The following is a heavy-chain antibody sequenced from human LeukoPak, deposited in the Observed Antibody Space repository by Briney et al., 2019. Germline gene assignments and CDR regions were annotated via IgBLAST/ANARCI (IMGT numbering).Heavy chain of an antibody. D-gene: IGHD1-26*01. V-gene: IGHV4-59*08. Sequence: SETLSLTCSVSGGSITNSYWSWIRQPPGKGLEWIGYIYYTGSTTYSPSYKSRVTISIDTSRNQISLKLTSVAAADTAVYYCARHVAVGETAWGQGTLVTVFS. CDR3: ARHVAVGETA. CDR2: IYYTGST. CDR1: GGSITNSY. J-gene: IGHJ5*02.